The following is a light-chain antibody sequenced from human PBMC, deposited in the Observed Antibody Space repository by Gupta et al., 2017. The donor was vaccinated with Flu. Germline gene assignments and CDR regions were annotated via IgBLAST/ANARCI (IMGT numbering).Light chain of an antibody. Sequence: QAVVTQEPSFSVSPGGTLTLTCGVTSGSVSTDHYTSWYQQPPGQAPRTLVYSTSNRSAGVPGRFSGSIGGNTAALTITGAKDDDDCFYFGVLDMGNGVWIFGGGTRVTVL. CDR2: STS. J-gene: IGLJ2*01. V-gene: IGLV8-61*01. CDR1: SGSVSTDHY. CDR3: VLDMGNGVWI.